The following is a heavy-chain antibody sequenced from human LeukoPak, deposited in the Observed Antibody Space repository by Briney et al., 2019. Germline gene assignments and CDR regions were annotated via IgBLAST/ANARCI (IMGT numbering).Heavy chain of an antibody. Sequence: SVKVSCKASGGTFSSYAISWVRQAPGQGLEWMGGIIPIFGTANYAQKFQGRVTITTDESTSTAYMELSSLRSEDTAVYYCASTHPGDYDAFDIWGQGTMVTVSS. J-gene: IGHJ3*02. CDR1: GGTFSSYA. CDR3: ASTHPGDYDAFDI. V-gene: IGHV1-69*05. D-gene: IGHD7-27*01. CDR2: IIPIFGTA.